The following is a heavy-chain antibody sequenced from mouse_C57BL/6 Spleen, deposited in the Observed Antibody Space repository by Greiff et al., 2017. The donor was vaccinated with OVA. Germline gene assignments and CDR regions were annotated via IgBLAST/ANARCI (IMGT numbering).Heavy chain of an antibody. Sequence: EVKLQQSGPELVKPGASVKISCKASGYTFTDYYMNWVKQSHGKSLEWIGDINPNNGGTSYNQKFKGKATLTVDKSSSTAYMELRSLTSEDSAVYYCARWGLDYWGQGTTLTVSS. CDR3: ARWGLDY. J-gene: IGHJ2*01. V-gene: IGHV1-26*01. CDR2: INPNNGGT. CDR1: GYTFTDYY.